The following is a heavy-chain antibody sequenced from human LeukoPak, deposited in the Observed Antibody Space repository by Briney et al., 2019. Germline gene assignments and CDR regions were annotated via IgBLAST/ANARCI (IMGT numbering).Heavy chain of an antibody. D-gene: IGHD2-21*02. CDR1: GFTFSSYA. J-gene: IGHJ4*02. V-gene: IGHV3-23*01. CDR3: VRGELVVTVRYFDF. Sequence: GGSLRLSCAASGFTFSSYAMSWVRQAPGKGLEWVSAISGSGGSTYYADSVKGRFTISRDNSKNSLYLQMNSLRAEDTAVYYCVRGELVVTVRYFDFWGQGTLVTVSS. CDR2: ISGSGGST.